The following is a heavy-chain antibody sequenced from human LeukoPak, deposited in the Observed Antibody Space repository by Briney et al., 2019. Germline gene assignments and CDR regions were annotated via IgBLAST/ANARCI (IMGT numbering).Heavy chain of an antibody. J-gene: IGHJ4*02. Sequence: ASVKVSCETSGYGFSGYYIHWVRQAPGQGLEWMGWINPNNGDTTYAQKFQGRATMTRDLSIDTAYMDLSSLGSDDTAIYYCARRDYWTGLDYWGQGTLVSVSS. CDR2: INPNNGDT. V-gene: IGHV1-2*02. CDR1: GYGFSGYY. D-gene: IGHD3/OR15-3a*01. CDR3: ARRDYWTGLDY.